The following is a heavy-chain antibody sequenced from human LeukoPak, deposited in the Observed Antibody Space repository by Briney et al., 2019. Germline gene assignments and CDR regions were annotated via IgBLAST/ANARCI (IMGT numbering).Heavy chain of an antibody. CDR2: INQSGST. CDR1: GGSFSGYY. D-gene: IGHD4-4*01. V-gene: IGHV4-34*01. CDR3: ARDRDGYNNLDY. J-gene: IGHJ4*02. Sequence: SETLSLTCAVYGGSFSGYYWSWIRQPPGEGLEWIGEINQSGSTNYNPSLKSRVTISVDTSKNQFSLKLTSVAAADTAVYYCARDRDGYNNLDYWGQGSLVTVSS.